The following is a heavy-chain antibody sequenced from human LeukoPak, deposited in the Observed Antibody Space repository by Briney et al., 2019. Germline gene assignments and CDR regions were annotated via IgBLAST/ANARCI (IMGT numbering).Heavy chain of an antibody. V-gene: IGHV4-4*07. CDR2: IYTSGST. J-gene: IGHJ4*02. CDR3: ARVGNRQLRYFDWLDSGFDY. Sequence: SETLSLTCTVSGGSISSYYWSWIRQPAGKGLEWIGRIYTSGSTNYNPSLRSRVTMSVDTSKNQFSLKLSSVTAADTAVYYCARVGNRQLRYFDWLDSGFDYWGQGTLVTVSS. CDR1: GGSISSYY. D-gene: IGHD3-9*01.